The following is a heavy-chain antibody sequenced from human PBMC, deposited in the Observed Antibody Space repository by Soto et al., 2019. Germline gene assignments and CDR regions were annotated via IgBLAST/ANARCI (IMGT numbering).Heavy chain of an antibody. CDR2: INSDGSST. J-gene: IGHJ2*01. V-gene: IGHV3-74*01. CDR1: GFTFSSYW. Sequence: PGGSLRLSCAASGFTFSSYWMHWVRQAPGKGLVWVSRINSDGSSTSYADSVKGRFTISGDNSGNTLYLQMNSLRAEDTAIYFCAKNRGPGSYTNWSFDVWGRGTLVTVSS. D-gene: IGHD3-10*01. CDR3: AKNRGPGSYTNWSFDV.